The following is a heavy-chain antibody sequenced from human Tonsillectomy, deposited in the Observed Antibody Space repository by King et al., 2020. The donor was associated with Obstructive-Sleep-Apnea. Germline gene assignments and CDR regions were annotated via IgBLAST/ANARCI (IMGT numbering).Heavy chain of an antibody. CDR3: ARHERDDSSGYYYLYYFDY. D-gene: IGHD3-22*01. J-gene: IGHJ4*02. CDR1: GGSISSYY. V-gene: IGHV4-59*08. Sequence: QLQESGPGLVKPSETLSLTCTVSGGSISSYYLIWIRQPPGKGLDWIGYIYYSGSTNYNPSLKSRVTLSVDTSKNQFSLKLSSVTAADTAVYYCARHERDDSSGYYYLYYFDYWGQGTLVTVSS. CDR2: IYYSGST.